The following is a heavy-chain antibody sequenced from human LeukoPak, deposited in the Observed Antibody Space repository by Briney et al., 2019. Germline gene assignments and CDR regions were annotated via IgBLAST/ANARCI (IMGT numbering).Heavy chain of an antibody. Sequence: SGTLSLTCAVSGGSISSNNWWSWVRQPPGKGLEWIGEIYHSGSTNYNPSLKSRVTISVDKSKNQFSLRLTSVTAADTAVYFCAREGAIATYCSGGSCLISPLDYWGQGILVTVSS. J-gene: IGHJ4*02. CDR1: GGSISSNNW. CDR3: AREGAIATYCSGGSCLISPLDY. CDR2: IYHSGST. D-gene: IGHD2-15*01. V-gene: IGHV4-4*02.